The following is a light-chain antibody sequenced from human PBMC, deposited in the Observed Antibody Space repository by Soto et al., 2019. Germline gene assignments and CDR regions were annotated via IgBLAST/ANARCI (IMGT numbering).Light chain of an antibody. CDR3: QQYYSTPLT. CDR1: QSVLYSSNNKNY. V-gene: IGKV4-1*01. J-gene: IGKJ1*01. Sequence: DIVMTQSPDSLAVSLGARATINCKSSQSVLYSSNNKNYLAWYQQKPGQPPKLLIYWASTRESGVPDGFSGSGSGTDFSLTIRCLQAEDVAVYYCQQYYSTPLTFGQGTKVEIK. CDR2: WAS.